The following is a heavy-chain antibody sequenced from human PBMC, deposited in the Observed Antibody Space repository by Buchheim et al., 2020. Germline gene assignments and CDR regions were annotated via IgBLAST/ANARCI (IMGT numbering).Heavy chain of an antibody. CDR1: GGSISSGDYY. J-gene: IGHJ4*02. CDR2: IYYSGST. D-gene: IGHD1-26*01. V-gene: IGHV4-30-4*01. Sequence: QVQLQESGPGLVKPSQTLSLTCTVSGGSISSGDYYWSWIRQPPGKGLEWIGYIYYSGSTYYNPSLKSRVTISVDTSKTPFSLKLSSVTAADTAVYYCARDSLDSGSYVSRAYYFDYWGQGTL. CDR3: ARDSLDSGSYVSRAYYFDY.